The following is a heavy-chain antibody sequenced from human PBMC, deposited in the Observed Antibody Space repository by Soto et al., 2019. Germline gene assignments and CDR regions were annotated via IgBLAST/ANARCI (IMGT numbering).Heavy chain of an antibody. D-gene: IGHD2-2*01. Sequence: EVQLVESGGGLVQPGGSLKLSCAASGFTFSDSAMHWVRQASGKGLEWVGRIRSKANSYATAYAASVKGRFTISRDDSKNTAYLQINSLKTEDTAVYYCTRPTQYCSSTSCSHYMDVWVKGTTVTVSS. J-gene: IGHJ6*03. V-gene: IGHV3-73*01. CDR1: GFTFSDSA. CDR2: IRSKANSYAT. CDR3: TRPTQYCSSTSCSHYMDV.